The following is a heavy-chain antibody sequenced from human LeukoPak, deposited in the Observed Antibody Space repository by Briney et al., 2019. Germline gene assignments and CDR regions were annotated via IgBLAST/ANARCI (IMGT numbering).Heavy chain of an antibody. J-gene: IGHJ4*02. CDR1: GFTFDDYA. CDR2: IYYSGST. Sequence: GSLRVSCAASGFTFDDYAMHWVRQGPGKGLEWIGYIYYSGSTNYNPSLKSRVTISVDTSKNQFSLKLSSVTAADTAVYYCASQTYSSGWSDYWGQGTLVTVSS. V-gene: IGHV4-59*08. CDR3: ASQTYSSGWSDY. D-gene: IGHD6-19*01.